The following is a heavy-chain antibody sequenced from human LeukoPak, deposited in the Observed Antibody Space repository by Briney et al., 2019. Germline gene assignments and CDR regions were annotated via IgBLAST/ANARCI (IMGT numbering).Heavy chain of an antibody. V-gene: IGHV3-23*01. CDR1: GFTFRPYA. Sequence: GGSLRLSCAASGFTFRPYAMNWVRQAPGKGLEWVSSINGGGDTTYYAESVKGRFTISLDNSKNTLYLHMSSLRAEDTAVYYCPGGKNLGCFDLWGRGTLVTVSS. J-gene: IGHJ2*01. D-gene: IGHD2/OR15-2a*01. CDR2: INGGGDTT. CDR3: PGGKNLGCFDL.